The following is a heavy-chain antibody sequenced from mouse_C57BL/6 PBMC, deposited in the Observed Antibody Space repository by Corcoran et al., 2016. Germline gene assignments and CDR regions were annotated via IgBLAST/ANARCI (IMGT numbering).Heavy chain of an antibody. CDR3: GRHPFAY. Sequence: QVQLQQSGAELARPGASVKLSCKASGYTFTSYGISWVKQRTGQGLEWIGEIYPRSGNTYYNEKFKGKATLTADKSSSTAYMELRSLTSEDSAVYFCGRHPFAYWGQGTLVTVSA. J-gene: IGHJ3*01. CDR2: IYPRSGNT. CDR1: GYTFTSYG. V-gene: IGHV1-81*01.